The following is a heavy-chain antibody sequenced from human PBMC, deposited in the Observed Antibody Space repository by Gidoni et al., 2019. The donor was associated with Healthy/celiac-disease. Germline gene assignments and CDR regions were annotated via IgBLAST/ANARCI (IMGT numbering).Heavy chain of an antibody. Sequence: QVQLVESGGGVGQPGRSLRRSSASSGFTFSSYGMHWVRQDPGKRLEWVAVIWYDGSNKYYADSVKGRFTISRDNSKNTLYLQMNSLRAEDTAVYYCARDGEGDFDYWGQGTLVTVSS. V-gene: IGHV3-33*01. D-gene: IGHD3-16*01. CDR3: ARDGEGDFDY. CDR2: IWYDGSNK. CDR1: GFTFSSYG. J-gene: IGHJ4*02.